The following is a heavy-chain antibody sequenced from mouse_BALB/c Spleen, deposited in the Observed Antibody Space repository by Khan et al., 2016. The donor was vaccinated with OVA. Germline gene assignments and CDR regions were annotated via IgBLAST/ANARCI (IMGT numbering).Heavy chain of an antibody. J-gene: IGHJ2*01. V-gene: IGHV1-7*01. Sequence: QVQLQQSGAELVKPGASVKMSCKASGYTFTNYWMHWVKQRPGQGLEWIGYINPTSGYTDYNEKFKDRATLSADRSSSTAYMQLSSLTSEDSAVYCSTRDRIDYWGQGTPLTVSS. CDR1: GYTFTNYW. CDR3: TRDRIDY. CDR2: INPTSGYT.